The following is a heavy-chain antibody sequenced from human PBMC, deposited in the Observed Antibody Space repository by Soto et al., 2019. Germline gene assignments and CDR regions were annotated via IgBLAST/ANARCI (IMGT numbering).Heavy chain of an antibody. CDR3: VKLRLELLYLDS. Sequence: EVQLSESGGGLVQPGGSLRLSCAASGFTFSRYGMSWVRQAPGKGLEWVSAITGSGVSTYYADSVKGRFTISRDSSNNTVYLQMNSLRADDTAVYYCVKLRLELLYLDSWGLGALVIVSS. V-gene: IGHV3-23*01. CDR1: GFTFSRYG. D-gene: IGHD1-7*01. CDR2: ITGSGVST. J-gene: IGHJ4*02.